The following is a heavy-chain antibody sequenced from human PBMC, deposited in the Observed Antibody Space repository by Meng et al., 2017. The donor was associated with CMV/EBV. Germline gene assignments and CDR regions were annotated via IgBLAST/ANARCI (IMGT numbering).Heavy chain of an antibody. J-gene: IGHJ5*02. V-gene: IGHV1-69*12. CDR2: IIPIFGTA. Sequence: QVQLVQSGAEVKKPGSSVKVSCKASGGTFSSYAISWVRQAPGQGLEWMGGIIPIFGTANYAQKFQGRVTITADESTSTAYMELSSLRSGDTAVYYCARSIAARPYRYNWFDPWGQGTLVTVSS. D-gene: IGHD6-6*01. CDR1: GGTFSSYA. CDR3: ARSIAARPYRYNWFDP.